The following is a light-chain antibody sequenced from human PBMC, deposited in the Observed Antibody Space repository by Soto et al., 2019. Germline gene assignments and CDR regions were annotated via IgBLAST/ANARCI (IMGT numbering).Light chain of an antibody. J-gene: IGKJ1*01. CDR2: ATS. V-gene: IGKV1-39*01. Sequence: DIQMTQSPSSLSASVGDRVTITCLASQSISNYLNWYQQKPGKAPKLLIYATSSLQSGVPSRFSGSGSGRDFTLTISRLQPEDFATYYCQQSNRTPQTFGQGTKVESK. CDR1: QSISNY. CDR3: QQSNRTPQT.